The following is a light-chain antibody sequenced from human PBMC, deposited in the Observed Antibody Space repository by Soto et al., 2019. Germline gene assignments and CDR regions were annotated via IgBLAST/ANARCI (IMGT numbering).Light chain of an antibody. CDR3: QQYGSSPPRT. CDR1: QSVSSTY. CDR2: GAS. V-gene: IGKV3-20*01. J-gene: IGKJ1*01. Sequence: IVLRQSPGTGSLSPGERATLSRRASQSVSSTYLAWYQQKPGQAPRLLIYGASSRATGIPDRFSGSGSGTDFTLTISRLEPEDFAVYYCQQYGSSPPRTFGQGTKVDI.